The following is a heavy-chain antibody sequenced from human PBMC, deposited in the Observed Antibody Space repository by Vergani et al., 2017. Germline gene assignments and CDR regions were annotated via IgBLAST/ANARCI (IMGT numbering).Heavy chain of an antibody. CDR2: IYYSGST. Sequence: QLQLQESGPGLVKPSETLSLTCTVPGGSISSSSYYSGWIRQPPGKGLDWIGSIYYSGSTYYNPSLKSRVTISVDTSKNQFSLKLSSVTAADTAVYYCASHLRGYSYYNWFDPWGQGTLVTVSS. CDR3: ASHLRGYSYYNWFDP. D-gene: IGHD5-18*01. J-gene: IGHJ5*02. V-gene: IGHV4-39*01. CDR1: GGSISSSSYY.